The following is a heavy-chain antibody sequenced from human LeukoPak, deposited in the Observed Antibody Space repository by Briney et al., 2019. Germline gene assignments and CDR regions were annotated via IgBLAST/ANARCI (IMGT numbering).Heavy chain of an antibody. D-gene: IGHD3-9*01. CDR2: IYYSGST. V-gene: IGHV4-30-4*01. CDR3: ARRGGTRYFDWLPPANWFDP. Sequence: PSETLSLTCTVSGGSISSGDYYWSWIRQPPGKGLEWIGYIYYSGSTYYNPSLKSRVTISVDTSKNQFSLKLSSVTAADTAVYYCARRGGTRYFDWLPPANWFDPWGQGTLVTVSS. CDR1: GGSISSGDYY. J-gene: IGHJ5*02.